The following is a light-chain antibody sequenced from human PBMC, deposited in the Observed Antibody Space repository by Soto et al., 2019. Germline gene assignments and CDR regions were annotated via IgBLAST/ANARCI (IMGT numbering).Light chain of an antibody. CDR3: QQYESSSYT. J-gene: IGKJ2*01. V-gene: IGKV1-5*01. Sequence: DFHITPHPSTLSSSVGDRVTVTCGASQSISTWLAWYQQKPGKAPNLLIYDASSLEGGVSSRFSGSGSGTEFTLTVSSLQPDDFATYYCQQYESSSYTFGQGTKVDIK. CDR2: DAS. CDR1: QSISTW.